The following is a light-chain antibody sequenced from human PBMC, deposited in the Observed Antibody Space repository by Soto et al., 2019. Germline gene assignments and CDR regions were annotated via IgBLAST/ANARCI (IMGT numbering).Light chain of an antibody. CDR3: QQYGTSPLT. J-gene: IGKJ2*01. Sequence: EIVVTQSPATLSVSPGERVTLSCRASQSVSSSLAWYQQRPGQAPRLLIYDTSTRAAGIAARFSGSGSGTEFTLTISSLQSEDSAVYYCQQYGTSPLTFGQGTNLEIK. CDR1: QSVSSS. CDR2: DTS. V-gene: IGKV3-15*01.